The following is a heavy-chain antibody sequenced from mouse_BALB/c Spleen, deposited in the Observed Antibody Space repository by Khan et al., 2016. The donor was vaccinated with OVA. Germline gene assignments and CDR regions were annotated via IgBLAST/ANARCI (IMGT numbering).Heavy chain of an antibody. CDR2: IWGDGST. CDR1: GFSLTDYG. J-gene: IGHJ3*01. Sequence: QVQLKQSGPGLVAPSQNLSITCTVSGFSLTDYGVNWVRQPPGKGLEWLGMIWGDGSTDYNSALKSRLSISKDNSKSQVFLKMNSLQTDDTARFDWARERRLGGFAYWGQGTLVTVSA. CDR3: ARERRLGGFAY. D-gene: IGHD3-3*01. V-gene: IGHV2-6-7*01.